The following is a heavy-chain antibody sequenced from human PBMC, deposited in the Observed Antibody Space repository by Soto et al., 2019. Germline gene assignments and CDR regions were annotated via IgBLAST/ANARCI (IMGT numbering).Heavy chain of an antibody. CDR2: VSHDGRNT. CDR3: AKGGRQWLVTSDFNY. J-gene: IGHJ4*02. V-gene: IGHV3-30*18. Sequence: VQLVESGGGVVQPGRSLRLSCAASGFTFSDYAMHWVRQAPGKGLEWVAVVSHDGRNTHYADSVKGRFTISRDSSKNTVXLXMTSLRAEDTAVYYCAKGGRQWLVTSDFNYWGQGALVTVSS. CDR1: GFTFSDYA. D-gene: IGHD6-19*01.